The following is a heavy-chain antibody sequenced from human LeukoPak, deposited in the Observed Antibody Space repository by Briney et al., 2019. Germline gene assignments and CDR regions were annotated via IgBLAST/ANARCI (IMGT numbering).Heavy chain of an antibody. D-gene: IGHD3-22*01. CDR3: AKASAMIVVVSKHFDY. CDR1: GFTFSSYG. J-gene: IGHJ4*02. CDR2: ISYDGSNK. Sequence: GRSLRLSCAASGFTFSSYGMHWVRQAPGKGLEWVAVISYDGSNKYYADSVKGRFTISRDNSKNTLYLKMNSLRAEDTAVYYCAKASAMIVVVSKHFDYWGQGTLVTVSS. V-gene: IGHV3-30*18.